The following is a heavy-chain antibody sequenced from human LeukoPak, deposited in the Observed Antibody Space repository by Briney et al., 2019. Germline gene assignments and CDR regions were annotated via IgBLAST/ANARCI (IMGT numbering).Heavy chain of an antibody. Sequence: GGSLSLSCAASGFTFSSYSMNWVRQAPGKGLEWVSSISSSSSYIYHADSVKGRFTISRDNAKNSLYLQMNSLRAEDTAVYYCARARFGEGGYYFDYWGQGTLVTVSS. V-gene: IGHV3-21*01. CDR2: ISSSSSYI. CDR1: GFTFSSYS. D-gene: IGHD3-10*01. J-gene: IGHJ4*02. CDR3: ARARFGEGGYYFDY.